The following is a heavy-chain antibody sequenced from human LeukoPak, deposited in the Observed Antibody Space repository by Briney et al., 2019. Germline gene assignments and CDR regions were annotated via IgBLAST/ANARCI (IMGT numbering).Heavy chain of an antibody. Sequence: SETLSVTRTVTGGSISSYHWSWIRPPPWKGRAWMGLIYYCWCTNYNLPLQSRVTISLHTSKTQFSLKLSSVTAADTAVYYCARVVGGSTYYFDYWGQGTLVTVSS. CDR1: GGSISSYH. D-gene: IGHD6-13*01. CDR2: IYYCWCT. J-gene: IGHJ4*02. V-gene: IGHV4-59*01. CDR3: ARVVGGSTYYFDY.